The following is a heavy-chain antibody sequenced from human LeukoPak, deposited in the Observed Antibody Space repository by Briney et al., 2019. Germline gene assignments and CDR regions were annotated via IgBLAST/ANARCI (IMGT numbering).Heavy chain of an antibody. D-gene: IGHD3-10*01. V-gene: IGHV4-59*12. CDR2: IYYSGST. Sequence: SETLSLTCTVSGGSISSYYWSWIRQPPGKGLEWIGYIYYSGSTYYNPSLKSRVTISVDTSKNQFSLKLSSVTAADTAVYYCARDKEVRGVSYYYYYGMDVWGQGTTVTVSS. CDR1: GGSISSYY. CDR3: ARDKEVRGVSYYYYYGMDV. J-gene: IGHJ6*02.